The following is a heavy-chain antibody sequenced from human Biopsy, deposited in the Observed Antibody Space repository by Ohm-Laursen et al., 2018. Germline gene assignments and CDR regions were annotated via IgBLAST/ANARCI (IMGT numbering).Heavy chain of an antibody. CDR1: GFNFSAYG. CDR2: TWDDGSHQ. V-gene: IGHV3-33*01. D-gene: IGHD3-10*01. CDR3: VTDRLDDITKVRGIMTD. Sequence: SLRLSCATSGFNFSAYGMHWVRQAPDKGLEWVALTWDDGSHQYYADSVKGRFTISRDNSKNSLYLHINTLRVEDTAVYYCVTDRLDDITKVRGIMTDWGQGTLVIVSS. J-gene: IGHJ4*02.